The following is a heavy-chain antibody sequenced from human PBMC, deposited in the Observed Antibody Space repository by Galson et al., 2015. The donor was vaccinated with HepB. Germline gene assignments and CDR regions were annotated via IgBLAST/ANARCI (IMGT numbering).Heavy chain of an antibody. D-gene: IGHD2-2*01. CDR2: IYYSGST. CDR3: ARVGSVVVPAAMLGISPRKNYYFDY. J-gene: IGHJ4*02. Sequence: TLSLTCTVSGGSISSGGYYWSWIRQHPGEGLEWIGYIYYSGSTYYNPSLKSRVTISVDTSKNQFSLKLSSVTAADTAVYYCARVGSVVVPAAMLGISPRKNYYFDYWGQGTLVTVSS. CDR1: GGSISSGGYY. V-gene: IGHV4-31*03.